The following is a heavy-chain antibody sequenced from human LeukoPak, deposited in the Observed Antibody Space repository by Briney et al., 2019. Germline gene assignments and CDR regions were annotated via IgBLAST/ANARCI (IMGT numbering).Heavy chain of an antibody. Sequence: PGGPLRLSSAASGLPLINYYMSWIRRPPGKGLEWVSYISNIGSTTHHADSVKGRFTISRDNAKNSLYLQMNSLRAEDTTVYYCASDISNKGFDYWGQGTLVTVSS. D-gene: IGHD3-3*02. J-gene: IGHJ4*02. V-gene: IGHV3-11*04. CDR2: ISNIGSTT. CDR3: ASDISNKGFDY. CDR1: GLPLINYY.